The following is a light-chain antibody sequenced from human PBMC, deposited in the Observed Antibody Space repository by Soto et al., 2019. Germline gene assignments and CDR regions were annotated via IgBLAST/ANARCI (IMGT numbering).Light chain of an antibody. CDR2: AAS. V-gene: IGKV1-39*01. CDR1: QSISRH. J-gene: IGKJ1*01. Sequence: DIQMTQSRSSLPSSVGDRFTLSCRASQSISRHLNWYQQKPGKAPNVLISAASTLHSGVPSRFSGGGSGTDFTLTISSLQPEDFATYFCQQSFNTPRTFGQGTKVDIK. CDR3: QQSFNTPRT.